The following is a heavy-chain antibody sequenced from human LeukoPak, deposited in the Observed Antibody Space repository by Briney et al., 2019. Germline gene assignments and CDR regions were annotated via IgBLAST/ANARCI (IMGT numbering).Heavy chain of an antibody. CDR3: VKAPGGYDTSGYGDY. J-gene: IGHJ4*02. Sequence: PGGSPRLSCAASGFTFSGYEMNWVRQAPGKGLEWVSYISSSGSTIYYADSVKGRFTVSRDNAKNSLYLQMNSLRAEDTAVYYCVKAPGGYDTSGYGDYWGQGTLVTVSS. CDR2: ISSSGSTI. D-gene: IGHD3-22*01. CDR1: GFTFSGYE. V-gene: IGHV3-48*03.